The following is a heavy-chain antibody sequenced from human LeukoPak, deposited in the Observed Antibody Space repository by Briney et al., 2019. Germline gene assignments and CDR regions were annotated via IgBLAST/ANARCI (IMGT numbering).Heavy chain of an antibody. D-gene: IGHD5-18*01. CDR2: ISYDGSNK. V-gene: IGHV3-30*18. J-gene: IGHJ4*02. Sequence: GGSLRLSCAASGFTFSSYGMHWVRQAPGKGLEWVAVISYDGSNKYYADSVKGRFTISRDNSKNTLYLQMNSLRGEDTAIYYCAKDLSYGFDYWGQGTLVTVSS. CDR1: GFTFSSYG. CDR3: AKDLSYGFDY.